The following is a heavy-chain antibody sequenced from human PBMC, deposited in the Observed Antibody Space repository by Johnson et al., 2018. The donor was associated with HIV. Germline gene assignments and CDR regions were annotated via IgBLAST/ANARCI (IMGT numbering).Heavy chain of an antibody. D-gene: IGHD3-3*01. CDR1: GFTFRNYA. CDR2: ISYDGNNK. Sequence: QVQLVESGGGVVQPGRSLRLSCAASGFTFRNYAMHWVRQAPGKGLEWVAVISYDGNNKYYADSVKGRFTISRDNSKNTLYLQMNSLRAEDTALYFCATVWSNEGRHSFDVWGLGTMVTVSS. CDR3: ATVWSNEGRHSFDV. V-gene: IGHV3-30*04. J-gene: IGHJ3*01.